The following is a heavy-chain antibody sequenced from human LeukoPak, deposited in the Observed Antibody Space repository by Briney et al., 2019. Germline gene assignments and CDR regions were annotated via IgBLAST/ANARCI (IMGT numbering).Heavy chain of an antibody. Sequence: SETLSLTCAVSCGSISSYYWSWIRQPPGKGLEWIGYIYYSGSTNYNPSLKSRVTISVDTSKNQFSLKLSSVTAADTAVYYCAREKTGTMGMGFDYWGQGNLVTVSS. CDR2: IYYSGST. J-gene: IGHJ4*02. CDR3: AREKTGTMGMGFDY. CDR1: CGSISSYY. D-gene: IGHD1-1*01. V-gene: IGHV4-59*01.